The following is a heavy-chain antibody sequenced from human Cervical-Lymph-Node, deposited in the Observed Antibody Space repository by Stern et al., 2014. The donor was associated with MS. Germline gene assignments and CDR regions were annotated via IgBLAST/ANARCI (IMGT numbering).Heavy chain of an antibody. CDR2: IYDTGST. D-gene: IGHD1-26*01. CDR3: AASHRYSGSYY. Sequence: QLQLQESGPGLVKPSETLSLTCTVSGGSVSSGSYYWSWIRQPPGKGLEWIGYIYDTGSTNYNPSLKSRVTISVDTSKNQFSLKLSSVTAADTAVYYCAASHRYSGSYYWGQGTLVTVSS. V-gene: IGHV4-61*01. J-gene: IGHJ4*02. CDR1: GGSVSSGSYY.